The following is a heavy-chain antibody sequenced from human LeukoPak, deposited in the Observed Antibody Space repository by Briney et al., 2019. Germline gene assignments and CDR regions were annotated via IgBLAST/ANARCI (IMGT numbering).Heavy chain of an antibody. D-gene: IGHD2-2*01. CDR3: ARAMGCSSTSCPGGWFDP. V-gene: IGHV1-2*02. Sequence: ASVKVSCKASGYTFTGYYMHWVRQAPGQGLEWMGWINPNSGGTNYAQKFQGRVTMTRDTSISTAYMELSRLRSDDTAVYYCARAMGCSSTSCPGGWFDPWGQGTLVTVSS. CDR1: GYTFTGYY. CDR2: INPNSGGT. J-gene: IGHJ5*02.